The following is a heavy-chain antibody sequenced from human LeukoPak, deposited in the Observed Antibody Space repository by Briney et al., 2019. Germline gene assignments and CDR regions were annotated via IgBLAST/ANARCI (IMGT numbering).Heavy chain of an antibody. CDR3: ARALSSSGYQ. D-gene: IGHD3-22*01. V-gene: IGHV1-69*04. CDR1: GGRFTSNA. J-gene: IGHJ4*02. Sequence: ASVKVSCKASGGRFTSNAITWVRQAPGQGLEWMGRIIPILGIANYAQKFQGRVTITADKSTSTAYMELSSLRSEDTAVYYCARALSSSGYQWGQGSLVTVSS. CDR2: IIPILGIA.